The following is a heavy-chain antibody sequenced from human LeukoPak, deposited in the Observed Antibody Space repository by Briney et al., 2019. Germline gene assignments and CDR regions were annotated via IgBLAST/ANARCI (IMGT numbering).Heavy chain of an antibody. CDR3: ARGVDTAMGGDFGY. V-gene: IGHV1-8*03. CDR2: MNPNSGNT. Sequence: ASVKVSCKASGYTFTSYDINWVRQATGQGLEWMGWMNPNSGNTGYAQKSQGRVTITRNTSISTAYMELSSLRSEDTAVYCCARGVDTAMGGDFGYWGQGTLVTVSS. CDR1: GYTFTSYD. D-gene: IGHD5-18*01. J-gene: IGHJ4*02.